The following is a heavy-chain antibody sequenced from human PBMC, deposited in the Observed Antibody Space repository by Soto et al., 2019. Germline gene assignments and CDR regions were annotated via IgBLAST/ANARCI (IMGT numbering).Heavy chain of an antibody. CDR3: ATRPLLPGAP. CDR1: GFTFSSND. D-gene: IGHD3-22*01. CDR2: IYSGGST. J-gene: IGHJ3*01. Sequence: VQLVESGGGLIQPGGSLRLSCAASGFTFSSNDMNWVRQAPGKGLEWVSLIYSGGSTYYADSVKGRFTISRDNSKNTLYLQMSSLRADDTAVYDCATRPLLPGAPWGQGTMVTVSS. V-gene: IGHV3-53*01.